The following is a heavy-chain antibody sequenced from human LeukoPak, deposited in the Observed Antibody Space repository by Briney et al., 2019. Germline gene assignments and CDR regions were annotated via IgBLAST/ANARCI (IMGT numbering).Heavy chain of an antibody. J-gene: IGHJ4*02. CDR2: VSSSGSTI. Sequence: GGSLRLCCAASGFTFSDYYMSWIRQAPGKGLEWVSYVSSSGSTIYYADSVKGRFTISRDNAKNSLYLQMNCLRAEDTAVYYCARGIPKGYSSSSRYFDYWGQGTLVTVSS. CDR3: ARGIPKGYSSSSRYFDY. D-gene: IGHD6-6*01. V-gene: IGHV3-11*01. CDR1: GFTFSDYY.